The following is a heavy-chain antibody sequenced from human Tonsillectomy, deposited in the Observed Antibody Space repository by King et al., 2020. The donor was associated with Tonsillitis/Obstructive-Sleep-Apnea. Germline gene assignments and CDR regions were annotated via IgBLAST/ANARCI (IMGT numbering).Heavy chain of an antibody. CDR2: IYYSGST. V-gene: IGHV4-61*01. Sequence: QLQESGPGLVKPSETLSLTCTVSGGSVSSGSYYWSWIRQPPGKGLEWIGYIYYSGSTNYNPSLKSRVTISVDTSKNQFSLKLSPVTAADTAVYYCASSITIFGVVSRFDYWGQGTLVTVSS. J-gene: IGHJ4*02. D-gene: IGHD3-3*01. CDR3: ASSITIFGVVSRFDY. CDR1: GGSVSSGSYY.